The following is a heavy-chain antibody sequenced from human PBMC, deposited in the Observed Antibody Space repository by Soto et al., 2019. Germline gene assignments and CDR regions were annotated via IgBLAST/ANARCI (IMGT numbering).Heavy chain of an antibody. Sequence: SETLSLTCTVSGGSISSGDYYWSWIRQPPGKGLEWIGYIYYSGSTYYNPSLKSRVTISVDTSKNQFSLKLSSVTAADTAVYYCAREAGYCISTSCTNWFDPWGQGTLVPSPQ. V-gene: IGHV4-30-4*01. CDR1: GGSISSGDYY. CDR3: AREAGYCISTSCTNWFDP. CDR2: IYYSGST. J-gene: IGHJ5*02. D-gene: IGHD2-2*01.